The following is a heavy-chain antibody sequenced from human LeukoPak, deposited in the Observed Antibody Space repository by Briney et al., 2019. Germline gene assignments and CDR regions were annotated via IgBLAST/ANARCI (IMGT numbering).Heavy chain of an antibody. CDR1: GFTFSSYA. J-gene: IGHJ4*02. CDR3: ARDVSPTGYYDFWSGLLT. Sequence: GGSLRLSCAASGFTFSSYAMHWVRQAPGKGLEYVSAISSIGGSTYYANSVKGRFTISRDNSKNTLYLQMGSLRAEDMAVYYCARDVSPTGYYDFWSGLLTWGQGTLVTVSS. CDR2: ISSIGGST. V-gene: IGHV3-64*01. D-gene: IGHD3-3*01.